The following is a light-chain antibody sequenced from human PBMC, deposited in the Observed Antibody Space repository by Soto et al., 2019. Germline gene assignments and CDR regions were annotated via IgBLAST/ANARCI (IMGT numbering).Light chain of an antibody. CDR2: GAS. CDR1: QSVSSN. J-gene: IGKJ1*01. Sequence: EIVMTQSPATLSVSPGERATHSCRASQSVSSNLAWYQQKPGQAPRLLIYGASTRATGIPVRFSGSGSGTEFTLTISSLQSEDFAVYYCQQYNNWPPWTFGQGTKVEIK. V-gene: IGKV3-15*01. CDR3: QQYNNWPPWT.